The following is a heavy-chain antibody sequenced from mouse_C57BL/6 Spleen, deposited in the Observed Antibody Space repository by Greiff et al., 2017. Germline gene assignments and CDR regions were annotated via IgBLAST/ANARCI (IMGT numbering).Heavy chain of an antibody. CDR2: IYPGDGDT. CDR1: GYAFSSSW. V-gene: IGHV1-82*01. CDR3: AREYYGGY. Sequence: QVQLQQSGPELVKPGASVKISCKASGYAFSSSWMNWVKQRPGKGLEWIGRIYPGDGDTNYNGKFKGKATLTADKSSSTAYMQLRSLTSEDSAVYFCAREYYGGYWGQGTTRTVSA. D-gene: IGHD1-1*02. J-gene: IGHJ2*01.